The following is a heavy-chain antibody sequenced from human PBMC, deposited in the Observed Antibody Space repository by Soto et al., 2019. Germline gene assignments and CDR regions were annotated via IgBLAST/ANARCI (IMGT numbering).Heavy chain of an antibody. CDR3: SYSSSLLGFDF. CDR2: IIPMFEKT. V-gene: IGHV1-69*01. J-gene: IGHJ4*02. D-gene: IGHD6-13*01. Sequence: QVQLVQSGAEVKKPGSSVKVSCKASGGTFSSYVISWVRQAPGQGLEWMGGIIPMFEKTTYAQRFQGRVTITADESTSTAYMELSSLRSEDTAFYFCSYSSSLLGFDFWGQGTLVTVSS. CDR1: GGTFSSYV.